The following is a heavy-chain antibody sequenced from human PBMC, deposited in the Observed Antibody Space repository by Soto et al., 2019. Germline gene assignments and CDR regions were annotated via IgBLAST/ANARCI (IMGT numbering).Heavy chain of an antibody. Sequence: QVQLGESGGGVVQPGRSLRLSCAASGFTFSSYGMHWVRQAPGKGLEWVAGISYDGSNKYYADSVKGRFTISRDNSKNTLYLQMNSLRAEDTAVYYCAKDLAGFVDYWGQGTLVTVSS. CDR3: AKDLAGFVDY. D-gene: IGHD3-9*01. CDR2: ISYDGSNK. CDR1: GFTFSSYG. V-gene: IGHV3-30*18. J-gene: IGHJ4*02.